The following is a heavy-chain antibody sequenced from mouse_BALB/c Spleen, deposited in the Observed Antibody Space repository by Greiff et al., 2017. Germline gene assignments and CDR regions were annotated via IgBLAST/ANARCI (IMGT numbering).Heavy chain of an antibody. CDR2: IYPGDGDT. Sequence: QVQLQQSGPELVKPGASVKISCKASGYAFSSSWMNWVKQRPGQGLEWIGRIYPGDGDTNYNGKFKGKATLTADKSSSTAYMQLSSLTSVDSAVYFCAPLGYAMDYWGQGTSVTVSS. CDR1: GYAFSSSW. V-gene: IGHV1-82*01. J-gene: IGHJ4*01. D-gene: IGHD3-3*01. CDR3: APLGYAMDY.